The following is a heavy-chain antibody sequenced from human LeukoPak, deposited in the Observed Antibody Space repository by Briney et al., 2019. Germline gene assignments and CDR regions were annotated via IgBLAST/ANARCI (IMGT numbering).Heavy chain of an antibody. CDR1: GYSFTDYW. Sequence: GESLKTSCKGSGYSFTDYWIGWVRQMPGKGLEWMGIIYPGDSDTKYSPSFEGQVTVSADKSISTAYLQWSSLKASDTAMYYCARGGLQYYYDSSGRGYFDYWGQGTLVTVSS. V-gene: IGHV5-51*01. CDR2: IYPGDSDT. J-gene: IGHJ4*02. CDR3: ARGGLQYYYDSSGRGYFDY. D-gene: IGHD3-22*01.